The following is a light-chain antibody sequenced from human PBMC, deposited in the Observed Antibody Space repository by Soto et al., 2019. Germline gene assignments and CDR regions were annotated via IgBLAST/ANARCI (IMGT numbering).Light chain of an antibody. Sequence: EIQMTQSPSSLAASVGDRVTITCRASQSISSYLNWYQQKPGKAPKLLIYAASSLQSGVPSRFSGSGSGTDFTLTISSLQPEDFATYYCQQSYSNPITVEQGTRLEIK. CDR3: QQSYSNPIT. CDR2: AAS. V-gene: IGKV1-39*01. J-gene: IGKJ5*01. CDR1: QSISSY.